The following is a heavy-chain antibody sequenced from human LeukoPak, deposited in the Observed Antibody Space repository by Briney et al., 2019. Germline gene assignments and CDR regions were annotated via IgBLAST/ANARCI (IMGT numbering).Heavy chain of an antibody. J-gene: IGHJ4*02. CDR1: GASISRYY. CDR3: ARLRLFPDYFDY. CDR2: ISYSGST. D-gene: IGHD3-22*01. V-gene: IGHV4-59*01. Sequence: SETLSLTCTVSGASISRYYWSWIRQLPGKGLEWIGSISYSGSTNYNPSLKSRVTISVDTSKNQFSLKLSSVTAADTAVYYCARLRLFPDYFDYWGQGTLVTVSS.